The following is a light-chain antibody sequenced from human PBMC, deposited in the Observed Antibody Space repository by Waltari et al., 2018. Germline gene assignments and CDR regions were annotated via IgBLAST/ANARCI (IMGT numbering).Light chain of an antibody. J-gene: IGLJ2*01. V-gene: IGLV3-25*03. CDR3: QSADSSGTYVV. CDR2: KDS. CDR1: ALPKQY. Sequence: SYELTQPPPVSVSPGQTARITCSGDALPKQYAYWYQQKPGQAPGLVIYKDSERPSGIPERFSGSNSGTTVTLTISGVQAEDEADYYCQSADSSGTYVVFGGGTKLTVL.